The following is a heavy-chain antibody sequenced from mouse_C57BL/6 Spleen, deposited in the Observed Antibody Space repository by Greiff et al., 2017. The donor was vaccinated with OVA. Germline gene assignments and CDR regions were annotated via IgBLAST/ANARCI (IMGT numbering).Heavy chain of an antibody. CDR1: GFTFTDYY. Sequence: DVMLVESGGGLVQPGGSLSLSCAASGFTFTDYYMSWVRQPPGTALEWLGFIRNKANGYTTEYSASVKGRFTISRDNSQSILYLQMNALRAEDSATYYCARGATGYFDYWGQGTTLTVSS. J-gene: IGHJ2*01. CDR2: IRNKANGYTT. CDR3: ARGATGYFDY. V-gene: IGHV7-3*01. D-gene: IGHD3-1*01.